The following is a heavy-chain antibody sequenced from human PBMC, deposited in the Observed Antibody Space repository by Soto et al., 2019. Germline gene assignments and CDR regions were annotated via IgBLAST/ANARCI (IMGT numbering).Heavy chain of an antibody. CDR1: GFIFGNYW. D-gene: IGHD1-26*01. CDR3: ARDGGSYSGFDH. Sequence: PGGSLRLSCAASGFIFGNYWMHWARHAPGKGLMWVSRINIDGGTTSYADSVQGRLTISRDNAKNTLYLQMNNLKAEDTAVYYCARDGGSYSGFDHWGQGALVTVSS. V-gene: IGHV3-74*01. CDR2: INIDGGTT. J-gene: IGHJ4*02.